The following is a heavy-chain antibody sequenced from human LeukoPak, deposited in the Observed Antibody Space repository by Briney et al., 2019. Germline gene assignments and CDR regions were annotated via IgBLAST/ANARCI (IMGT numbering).Heavy chain of an antibody. V-gene: IGHV3-73*01. J-gene: IGHJ4*02. D-gene: IGHD6-19*01. Sequence: GGSLRLSCAASGFIFNASAMHWVRQASGKGLEWVGRIRSKTNSYATAYAASVKGRFTISRDNSKNTLYLQMNSLRAEDTAVYYCAKEPHSSGWYRGDYWGQGTLVTVSS. CDR2: IRSKTNSYAT. CDR1: GFIFNASA. CDR3: AKEPHSSGWYRGDY.